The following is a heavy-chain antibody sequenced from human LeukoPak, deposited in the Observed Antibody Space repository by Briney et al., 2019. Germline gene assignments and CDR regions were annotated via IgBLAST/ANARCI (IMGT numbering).Heavy chain of an antibody. V-gene: IGHV4-39*01. Sequence: RPSETLSLTCTVSGGSISSNSYYWGWIRQPPGKGLEWIGSIYYSGSTYYNPSLKSRVTISVDTSKNQFSLKLSSVTAADTAVYYCASLVPTSYYYMDVWGKGTTVTVSS. CDR1: GGSISSNSYY. CDR3: ASLVPTSYYYMDV. CDR2: IYYSGST. D-gene: IGHD6-6*01. J-gene: IGHJ6*03.